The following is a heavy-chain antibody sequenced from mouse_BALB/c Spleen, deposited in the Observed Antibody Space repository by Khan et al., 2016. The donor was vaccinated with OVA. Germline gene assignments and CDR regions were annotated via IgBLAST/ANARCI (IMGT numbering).Heavy chain of an antibody. Sequence: EVKLEESGGGLVQPGGSMKLSCVASGFTFSNYWMNWVRQSPDKGLDWVAEIRLKSHNYATPYAESVKGRFTISRDDSKSSVYLQMNNLRAEDTGIYYGTTGFAYWGQGTLVTVSA. V-gene: IGHV6-6*02. J-gene: IGHJ3*01. D-gene: IGHD3-2*01. CDR2: IRLKSHNYAT. CDR1: GFTFSNYW. CDR3: TTGFAY.